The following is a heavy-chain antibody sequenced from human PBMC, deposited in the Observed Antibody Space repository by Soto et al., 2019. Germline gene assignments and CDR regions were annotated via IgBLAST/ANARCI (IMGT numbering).Heavy chain of an antibody. D-gene: IGHD2-15*01. CDR3: AKLSQDETTPN. Sequence: PSETLSFTCIVSGGSNSSYYWSSIRQPPGKRLEWIGYIYYSGSTNYNPSLKSRVTISVDTSKNQFSLKLSSVTAADTAVYYCAKLSQDETTPNWGQGTLVTVSS. J-gene: IGHJ4*02. V-gene: IGHV4-59*01. CDR1: GGSNSSYY. CDR2: IYYSGST.